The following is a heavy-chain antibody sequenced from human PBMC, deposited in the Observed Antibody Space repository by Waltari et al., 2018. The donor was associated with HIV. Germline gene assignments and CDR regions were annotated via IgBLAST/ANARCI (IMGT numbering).Heavy chain of an antibody. Sequence: QLQLQESGPGLVKPSETLSLTCTVSDGSLDRSRYYWGWIRQPPGKGLEGIGSIYYSGSTYDNPSLKSRVTISVDTSKNRFSLKLSSVTAADTAVYYCARHVGGYDSSGYFPYYFDYWGQGALVTVSS. CDR2: IYYSGST. D-gene: IGHD3-22*01. J-gene: IGHJ4*02. V-gene: IGHV4-39*01. CDR1: DGSLDRSRYY. CDR3: ARHVGGYDSSGYFPYYFDY.